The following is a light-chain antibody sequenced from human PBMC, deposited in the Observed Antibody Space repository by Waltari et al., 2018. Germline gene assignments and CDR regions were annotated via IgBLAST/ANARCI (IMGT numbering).Light chain of an antibody. CDR2: YKSASDK. CDR1: SGINLGTYR. V-gene: IGLV5-45*03. J-gene: IGLJ7*01. CDR3: MIWHGSAAV. Sequence: QVVLTQPSSLSATPGASASLTCTLRSGINLGTYRIYWYQQKPGSPPQYLLRYKSASDKQQGSGVPSRFSGSKDVSANAGILLISGLQSEDEADYYCMIWHGSAAVFGGGTQLTVL.